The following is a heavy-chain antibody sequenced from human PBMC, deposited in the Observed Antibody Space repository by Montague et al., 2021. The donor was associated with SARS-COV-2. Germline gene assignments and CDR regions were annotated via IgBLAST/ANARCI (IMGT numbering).Heavy chain of an antibody. D-gene: IGHD3-10*01. CDR3: AHRGGLGAI. Sequence: SETLSLTCTVTGDSVNNNKNYWGWIRQPPGKGLEWIGSNYHDGSTYYNPSLWSRITMSVDTAKNQFSLRLTSVTAADTAAYYCAHRGGLGAIWGQGTLVTVSP. J-gene: IGHJ1*01. V-gene: IGHV4-39*01. CDR2: NYHDGST. CDR1: GDSVNNNKNY.